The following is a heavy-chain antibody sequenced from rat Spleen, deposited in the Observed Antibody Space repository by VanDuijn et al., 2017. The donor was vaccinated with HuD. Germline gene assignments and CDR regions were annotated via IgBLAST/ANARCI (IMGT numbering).Heavy chain of an antibody. CDR1: GFSLTSYH. V-gene: IGHV2-63*01. Sequence: QVQLKESGPGLVQPSQTLSLTCTVSGFSLTSYHVSWVRQPPGKGLEWMGRMRYDGDTYYNSTLKSRLSISRDTSKNQVFLKMNSLQTEDTAIYFCGRDEYRDNWGFAYWGQGTLVTVSS. CDR3: GRDEYRDNWGFAY. J-gene: IGHJ3*01. CDR2: MRYDGDT. D-gene: IGHD1-5*01.